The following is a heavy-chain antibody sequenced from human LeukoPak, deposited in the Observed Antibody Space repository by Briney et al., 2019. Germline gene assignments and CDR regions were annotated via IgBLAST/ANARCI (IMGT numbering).Heavy chain of an antibody. CDR3: AKGTEPYYGSGSYYPDC. D-gene: IGHD3-10*01. CDR1: GFTFSSYA. J-gene: IGHJ4*02. V-gene: IGHV3-23*01. CDR2: ISGSGGST. Sequence: SGGSLRLSCAASGFTFSSYAMSWVRQAPGKGLEWVSAISGSGGSTYYADSVKGRFTISRDNSKNTLYLQMNSLRAEDTAVYYCAKGTEPYYGSGSYYPDCWGQGTLVTVSS.